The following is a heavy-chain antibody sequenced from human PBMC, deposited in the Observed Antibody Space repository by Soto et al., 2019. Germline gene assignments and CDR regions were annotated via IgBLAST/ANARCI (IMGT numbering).Heavy chain of an antibody. CDR3: ARGFYDSSGYSQPFDY. Sequence: PSETLSLTCTVSGGSISNYYWNWIRRPPGKGLEWIGYIYYSGTTNYNPSLKSRVTISVDTSKNQLSLKLSSLTAADTAVYYCARGFYDSSGYSQPFDYWGQGTLVTVSS. D-gene: IGHD3-22*01. V-gene: IGHV4-59*01. CDR2: IYYSGTT. CDR1: GGSISNYY. J-gene: IGHJ4*02.